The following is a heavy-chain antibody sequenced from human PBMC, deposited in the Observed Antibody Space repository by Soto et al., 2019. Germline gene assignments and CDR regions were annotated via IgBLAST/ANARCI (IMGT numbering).Heavy chain of an antibody. V-gene: IGHV1-18*01. CDR1: GYTFTSYG. CDR2: ISAYNGNT. J-gene: IGHJ4*02. D-gene: IGHD2-21*01. CDR3: ARDRMVGGGWGLFDY. Sequence: QVQLVQSGAEVKKPGASVKVSCKASGYTFTSYGISWVRQAPGQGLEWMGWISAYNGNTNYAQKLQGRVPMTTDTSTSTAYMELRSLRSDVTAVYYCARDRMVGGGWGLFDYWGQVTLVTVSS.